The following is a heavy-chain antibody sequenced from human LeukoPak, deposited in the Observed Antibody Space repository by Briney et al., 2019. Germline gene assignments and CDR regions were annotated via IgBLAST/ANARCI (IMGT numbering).Heavy chain of an antibody. CDR1: GYTLTELS. CDR2: FDPEDGET. CDR3: ATGFHCSSTSCYRDDWFAP. V-gene: IGHV1-24*01. Sequence: ASVKVSCKVSGYTLTELSMHWVRQAPGKGLEWMGGFDPEDGETIYAQKFQGRVTMTEDTSTDTAYMELSSLRSEDTAVYYCATGFHCSSTSCYRDDWFAPWGQGTLVTVSS. J-gene: IGHJ5*02. D-gene: IGHD2-2*01.